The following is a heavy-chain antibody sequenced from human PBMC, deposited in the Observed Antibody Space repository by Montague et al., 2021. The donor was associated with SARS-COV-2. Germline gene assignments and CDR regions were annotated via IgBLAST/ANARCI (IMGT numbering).Heavy chain of an antibody. D-gene: IGHD3-22*01. V-gene: IGHV4-31*03. J-gene: IGHJ5*02. CDR1: GGSISSGGYY. CDR3: ARGTRSIVVLNWFDP. CDR2: FYYSGST. Sequence: TLSLTCSVSGGSISSGGYYWSWNRQHPGKGLEWIRYFYYSGSTYSTPSLRCSVTISVDTYKNPFSLKLSSVTAAATAVYDCARGTRSIVVLNWFDPWGQGTLVTVSS.